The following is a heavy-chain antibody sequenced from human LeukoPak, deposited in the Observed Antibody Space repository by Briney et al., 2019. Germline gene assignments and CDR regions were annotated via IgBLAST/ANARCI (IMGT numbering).Heavy chain of an antibody. J-gene: IGHJ4*02. CDR1: GGTFSGYA. D-gene: IGHD6-13*01. V-gene: IGHV1-69*13. Sequence: GASVKVSCKASGGTFSGYAISWVRQAPGQGLEWMGGIIPIFGTANYAQKFQGRVTITADESTSTAYMELSSLRSEDTAVYYCATIRAGYSSSWYGYWDYWGQGTLVTVSS. CDR2: IIPIFGTA. CDR3: ATIRAGYSSSWYGYWDY.